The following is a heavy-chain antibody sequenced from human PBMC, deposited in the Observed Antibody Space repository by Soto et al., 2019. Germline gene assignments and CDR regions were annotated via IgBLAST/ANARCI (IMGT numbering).Heavy chain of an antibody. D-gene: IGHD3-16*02. Sequence: GASVKVSCKASGGTFSSYAISWVRQAPGQGLEWMGGIIPIFGTANYAQKFQGRVTITADESTSTAYMELSSLRSEDTAVYYCARTNDMSTFVGGIDYWGQGTLVTVSS. CDR2: IIPIFGTA. J-gene: IGHJ4*02. V-gene: IGHV1-69*13. CDR1: GGTFSSYA. CDR3: ARTNDMSTFVGGIDY.